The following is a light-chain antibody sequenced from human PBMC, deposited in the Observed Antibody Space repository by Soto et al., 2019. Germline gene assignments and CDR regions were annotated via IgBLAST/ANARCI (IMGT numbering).Light chain of an antibody. J-gene: IGLJ1*01. CDR1: SSDVGSYNL. V-gene: IGLV2-23*02. CDR3: CSYAGSSTLVYV. CDR2: EVS. Sequence: QSALTQPASVSGSPGQSITISCTGTSSDVGSYNLVSWYQQHPGKAPKLMIYEVSKRPSVVSNRFSGSKSGNTASLTISGLQAEDEADYYCCSYAGSSTLVYVFGTGTKVTVL.